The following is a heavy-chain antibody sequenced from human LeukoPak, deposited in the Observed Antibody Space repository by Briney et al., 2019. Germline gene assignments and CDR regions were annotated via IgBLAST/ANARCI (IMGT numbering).Heavy chain of an antibody. CDR3: ARIGSSSFVLYYFDY. J-gene: IGHJ4*02. Sequence: GASVKVSCKASGGTFSSYAISWVRQAPGQGLEWMGRIIPILGIANYAQKFQGRVTITADKSTSTAYMELSSLRSEDTAVYYCARIGSSSFVLYYFDYWGQGTLVTVSS. CDR1: GGTFSSYA. V-gene: IGHV1-69*04. D-gene: IGHD6-6*01. CDR2: IIPILGIA.